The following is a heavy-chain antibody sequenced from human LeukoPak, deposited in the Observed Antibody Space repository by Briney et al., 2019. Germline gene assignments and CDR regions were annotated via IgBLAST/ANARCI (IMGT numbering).Heavy chain of an antibody. Sequence: RGSLRLSCAASGFTFSDYYMSWIRQAPGKGLEWVSYISSSGSTIYYADSVKGRFTISRDNAKNSLYLQMNSLRAEDTAVYYCARLTTVRSSYFDYWGQGTLVTVSS. CDR1: GFTFSDYY. D-gene: IGHD4-17*01. CDR3: ARLTTVRSSYFDY. CDR2: ISSSGSTI. V-gene: IGHV3-11*01. J-gene: IGHJ4*02.